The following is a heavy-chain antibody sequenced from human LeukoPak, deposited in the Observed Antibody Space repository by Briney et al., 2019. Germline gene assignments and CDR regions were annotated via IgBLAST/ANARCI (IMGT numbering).Heavy chain of an antibody. CDR3: ARVGYCSGGSCHGWFDP. V-gene: IGHV3-74*01. CDR2: INSDGSST. D-gene: IGHD2-15*01. J-gene: IGHJ5*02. Sequence: GGSLRLSCAASGFTFSDHYMHWVRQAPGKGLVWVSRINSDGSSTSYADSVKGRFTISRDNAKNTLYLQMNSLRAEDTAVYYCARVGYCSGGSCHGWFDPWGQGTLVTVSS. CDR1: GFTFSDHY.